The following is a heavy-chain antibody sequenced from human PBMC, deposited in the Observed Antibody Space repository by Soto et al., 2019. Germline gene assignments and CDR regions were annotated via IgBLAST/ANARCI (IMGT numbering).Heavy chain of an antibody. V-gene: IGHV1-69*13. CDR3: ARDRFRPYSSSPLDY. Sequence: SVKVSCKASGGTFSSYAISWVRQAPGQGLEWMGGIIPIFGTANYAQKFQGRVTITADESTSTAYMELSSLRSEDTAVYYCARDRFRPYSSSPLDYWGQRTPVTVSS. D-gene: IGHD6-6*01. CDR1: GGTFSSYA. J-gene: IGHJ4*02. CDR2: IIPIFGTA.